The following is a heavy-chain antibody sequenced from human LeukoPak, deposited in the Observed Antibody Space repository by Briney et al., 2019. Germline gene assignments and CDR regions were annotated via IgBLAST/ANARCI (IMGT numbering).Heavy chain of an antibody. D-gene: IGHD2-15*01. J-gene: IGHJ6*04. Sequence: GWSLRLSCASSGFTLSSYAMSWVRQAPAKGLEGVSAISGSGGSTYYADSVKGRFTISRDNSKNTLYLQMNSRRAEDTAVYYCAKDLVVKGMDVWGKGTTVTVSS. V-gene: IGHV3-23*01. CDR3: AKDLVVKGMDV. CDR2: ISGSGGST. CDR1: GFTLSSYA.